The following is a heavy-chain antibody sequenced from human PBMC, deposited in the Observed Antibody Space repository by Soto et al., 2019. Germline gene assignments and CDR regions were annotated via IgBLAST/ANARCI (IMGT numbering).Heavy chain of an antibody. CDR2: IYYSGVT. Sequence: PSETLSLTCTVSGGNISSGDYYWSWIRQPPGKGLEWIGYIYYSGVTSYNPSLKSRVTISVDTSKNQFSLNLDSVTAADTAVYYCARGTEDYSEKAFDFWGQGSLVTVSS. J-gene: IGHJ4*02. CDR1: GGNISSGDYY. CDR3: ARGTEDYSEKAFDF. V-gene: IGHV4-30-4*01. D-gene: IGHD4-4*01.